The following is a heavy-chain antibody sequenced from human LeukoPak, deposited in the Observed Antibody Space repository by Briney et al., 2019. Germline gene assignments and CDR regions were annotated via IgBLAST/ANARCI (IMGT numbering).Heavy chain of an antibody. Sequence: ASVKVSCKASGYTLTTYDINWVRQAPGQGLEWMGWMNPNSGRTGYALKFQDRISITRNTSISTAYMELSSLESEDTAVYYCARDLVVPAAMGSSSSPGRYYYYMDVWGKGTTVTVSS. CDR3: ARDLVVPAAMGSSSSPGRYYYYMDV. V-gene: IGHV1-8*01. J-gene: IGHJ6*03. D-gene: IGHD2-2*01. CDR1: GYTLTTYD. CDR2: MNPNSGRT.